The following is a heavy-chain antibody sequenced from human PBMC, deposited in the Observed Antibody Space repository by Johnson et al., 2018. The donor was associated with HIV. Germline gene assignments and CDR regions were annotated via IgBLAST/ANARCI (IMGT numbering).Heavy chain of an antibody. CDR3: ARDITPHWEGYCFDI. CDR2: INWNGGST. CDR1: GFSFGDYA. D-gene: IGHD3-22*01. J-gene: IGHJ3*02. Sequence: VQLVESGGSVVRPGGSLRISCAVSGFSFGDYAMNWVRQVPGKGLEWVSGINWNGGSTHYADSVRGRFTISRDNAKNSLYLQMNSLRAEDTAVYYCARDITPHWEGYCFDIWGQGTMVTASS. V-gene: IGHV3-20*04.